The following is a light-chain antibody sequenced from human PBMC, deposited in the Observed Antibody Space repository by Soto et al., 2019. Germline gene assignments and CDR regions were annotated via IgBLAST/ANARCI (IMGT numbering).Light chain of an antibody. CDR2: WAS. Sequence: DIVMTQSPDSLAVSLGERATFNCKSSQSILDRSKNKYYLAWYQQKSGQPPKLLIYWASLREPGVPDRFTGSGSGTDFTLTISSLQAEDVAVYYCQQYYSPPYTFGQGTKVEIK. CDR3: QQYYSPPYT. V-gene: IGKV4-1*01. J-gene: IGKJ2*01. CDR1: QSILDRSKNKYY.